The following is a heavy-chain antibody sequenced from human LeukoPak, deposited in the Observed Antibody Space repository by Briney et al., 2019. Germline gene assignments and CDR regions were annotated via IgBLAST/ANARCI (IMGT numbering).Heavy chain of an antibody. Sequence: GGSLRLSCAASGFPFSSYAMSWVRQAPGKGLEWVSAISGSGGTTYYADSVEGRFTISRDNSKDTLYLQMNSLRAEDTAIYYCAKFYYDFWTGYGSYFDYWGQGTLVTVST. CDR2: ISGSGGTT. CDR1: GFPFSSYA. D-gene: IGHD3-3*01. V-gene: IGHV3-23*01. CDR3: AKFYYDFWTGYGSYFDY. J-gene: IGHJ4*02.